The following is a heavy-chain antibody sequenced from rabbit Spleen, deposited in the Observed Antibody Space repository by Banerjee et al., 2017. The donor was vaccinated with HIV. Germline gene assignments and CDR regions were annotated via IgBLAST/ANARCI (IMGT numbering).Heavy chain of an antibody. CDR2: IDLLFGTT. D-gene: IGHD4-1*01. V-gene: IGHV1S7*01. J-gene: IGHJ4*01. CDR3: ARDLAGAIGWNFNL. Sequence: QLKETGGGLVKPEGSLKLSCTASGFSFSNKAVMCWVRQAPGKGLEWIGYIDLLFGTTYYANWVNGRFTISSHNAQNTLFLQLNSLTAADTASYFCARDLAGAIGWNFNLWGPGTLVTVS. CDR1: GFSFSNKA.